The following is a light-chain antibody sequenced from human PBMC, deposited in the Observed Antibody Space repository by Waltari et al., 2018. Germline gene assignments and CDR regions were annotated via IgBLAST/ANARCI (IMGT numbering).Light chain of an antibody. CDR2: DAS. V-gene: IGKV1-12*01. CDR3: LQVNSFPRT. Sequence: DIQMSQSPSSVSASVGDRVTLTCRASQGISSRLAWYQQKPGKAPQLLISDASSLHSGVPSRFSGSGSGTEFTLTISSLQPEDFATYYCLQVNSFPRTFGQGTKVEVK. CDR1: QGISSR. J-gene: IGKJ1*01.